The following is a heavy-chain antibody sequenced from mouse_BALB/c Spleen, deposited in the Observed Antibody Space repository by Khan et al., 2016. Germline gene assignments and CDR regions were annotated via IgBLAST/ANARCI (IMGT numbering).Heavy chain of an antibody. J-gene: IGHJ2*01. CDR1: GYSITSHYS. Sequence: EVQLQESGPDLVKPSQSVSLTCTVTGYSITSHYSWHWIRRFPGNKVEWMGYIHYSGSTDYNPSLKSRNSITRDTAKNQFFLHLNSVTTEDTATYYCAGSSSGYWYYFDYWGQGTTLTVSS. CDR3: AGSSSGYWYYFDY. D-gene: IGHD3-1*01. V-gene: IGHV3-1*02. CDR2: IHYSGST.